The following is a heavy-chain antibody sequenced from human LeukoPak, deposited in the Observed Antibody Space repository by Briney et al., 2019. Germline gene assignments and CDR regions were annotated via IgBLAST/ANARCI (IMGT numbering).Heavy chain of an antibody. V-gene: IGHV3-30-3*01. CDR2: ISYDGSNK. J-gene: IGHJ4*02. CDR3: ARDALSYYDFWSGYYGYFDY. D-gene: IGHD3-3*01. CDR1: GFTFSSYA. Sequence: GGSLRLSCAASGFTFSSYAMHWVRQAPGKGLEWVAVISYDGSNKYYADSVKGRFTISRDNSKNTLYLQMNSLRAEDTAVYYCARDALSYYDFWSGYYGYFDYWGQGTLVTVSS.